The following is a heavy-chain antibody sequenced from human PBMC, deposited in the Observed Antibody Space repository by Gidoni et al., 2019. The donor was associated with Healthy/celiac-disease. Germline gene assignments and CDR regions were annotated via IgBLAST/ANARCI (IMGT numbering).Heavy chain of an antibody. J-gene: IGHJ6*02. D-gene: IGHD3-9*01. CDR2: ISAYNGNT. CDR3: ARDAPMRAEYYDILTGYGAYYYYGMDV. CDR1: GYTFTSYG. Sequence: QVQLVQSGAEVKKPGASVKVSCKASGYTFTSYGISWVRQAHGQGLEWMGWISAYNGNTNYAQKLQGRVTMTTDTSTSTAYMELRSLRSDDTAVYYCARDAPMRAEYYDILTGYGAYYYYGMDVWGQGTTVTVSS. V-gene: IGHV1-18*01.